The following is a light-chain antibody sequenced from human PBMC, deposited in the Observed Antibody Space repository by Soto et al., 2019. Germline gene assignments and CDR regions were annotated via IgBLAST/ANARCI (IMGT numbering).Light chain of an antibody. CDR3: QQYYSYPIT. CDR1: QGISRY. V-gene: IGKV1-8*01. J-gene: IGKJ3*01. CDR2: AAS. Sequence: AIRMTQSPSSLSASTGDRVTITCRASQGISRYLAWYQQKPGKAPKLLSYAASTMQSGVPSRFSGSVSGTDFNLTLSCLQSEDFATYYCQQYYSYPITFCPGTKLDIK.